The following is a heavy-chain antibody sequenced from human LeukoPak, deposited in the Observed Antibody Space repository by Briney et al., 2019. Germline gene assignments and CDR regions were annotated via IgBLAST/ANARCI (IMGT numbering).Heavy chain of an antibody. D-gene: IGHD4-11*01. J-gene: IGHJ4*02. CDR2: VSVEGIGR. CDR3: ATVTKVDFNY. V-gene: IGHV3-30*09. Sequence: PGRSLRLSCAASGFTFSSYTFYWFRQAPGKGLEWVASVSVEGIGRYFPGSVEGRFAISRDDSTKSVFLQMSNLRPEDTAVYLCATVTKVDFNYWGQGTLVTVSS. CDR1: GFTFSSYT.